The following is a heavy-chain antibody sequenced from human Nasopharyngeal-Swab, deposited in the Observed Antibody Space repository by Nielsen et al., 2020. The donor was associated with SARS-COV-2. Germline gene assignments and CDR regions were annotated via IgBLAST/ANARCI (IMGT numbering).Heavy chain of an antibody. CDR2: IYDSGNT. V-gene: IGHV4-59*01. D-gene: IGHD3-3*01. J-gene: IGHJ4*02. Sequence: LETLSLTCTVSGPSIRNYSWNWIRQPPGKGLEWIGYIYDSGNTNYNSSLKSRVTISVDTSKNQFSLKLSSVTAADTAVYYCARAQDFWSPFDYWGQGALVTVSS. CDR1: GPSIRNYS. CDR3: ARAQDFWSPFDY.